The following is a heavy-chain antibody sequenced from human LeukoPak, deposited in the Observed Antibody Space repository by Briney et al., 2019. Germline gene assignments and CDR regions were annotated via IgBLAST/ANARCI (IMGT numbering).Heavy chain of an antibody. CDR1: GFTFSSYA. J-gene: IGHJ4*02. D-gene: IGHD1-26*01. CDR3: AREWGATSLDF. V-gene: IGHV3-30*04. Sequence: GGSLRLAWAAAGFTFSSYAIYWVRPAPGKVLEWVAVILEEVSNKDYADSVKGRFTISRDNSKNTLYLQMNSLRAEDTTVYYCAREWGATSLDFWGQGTLVTVSS. CDR2: ILEEVSNK.